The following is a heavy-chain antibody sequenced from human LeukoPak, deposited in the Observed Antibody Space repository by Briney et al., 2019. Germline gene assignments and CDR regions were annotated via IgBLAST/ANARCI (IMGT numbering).Heavy chain of an antibody. CDR1: GYTFTSNY. CDR2: IYPRDGST. Sequence: ASVKVSCKASGYTFTSNYIHWVRQAPGQGLEWMGMIYPRDGSTSYAQKFQGRVTVTRDTSTSTVHMELSGLRSEDTAVYYCARDQGGFDYWGQGTLVTVSS. J-gene: IGHJ4*02. CDR3: ARDQGGFDY. V-gene: IGHV1-46*01.